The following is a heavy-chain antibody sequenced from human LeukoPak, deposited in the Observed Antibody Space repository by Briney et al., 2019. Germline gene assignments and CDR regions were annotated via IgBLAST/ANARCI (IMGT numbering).Heavy chain of an antibody. Sequence: SVKVSCKASGYTFTSYGISWVRQAPGQGLEWMGGIIPIFGTANYAQKFQGRVTITADKSTSTAYMELSSLRSEDTAVYYCARGTIPNPSRSGGSGWFDPWGQGTLVTVSS. V-gene: IGHV1-69*06. D-gene: IGHD2-15*01. CDR1: GYTFTSYG. J-gene: IGHJ5*02. CDR3: ARGTIPNPSRSGGSGWFDP. CDR2: IIPIFGTA.